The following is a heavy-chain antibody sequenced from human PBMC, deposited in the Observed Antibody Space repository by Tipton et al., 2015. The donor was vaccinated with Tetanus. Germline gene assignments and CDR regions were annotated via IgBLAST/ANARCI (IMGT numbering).Heavy chain of an antibody. D-gene: IGHD3-10*01. CDR1: GFTFSSYA. J-gene: IGHJ4*02. CDR3: ANLREVRGVFGY. V-gene: IGHV3-23*01. Sequence: SLRLSCAASGFTFSSYAMSWVRQAPGKGLEWVSAISGSGGSTYYADSVKGRFTISSDNSKNTLYLQMNSLRAEDTAVYYCANLREVRGVFGYWGQGTLVTVSS. CDR2: ISGSGGST.